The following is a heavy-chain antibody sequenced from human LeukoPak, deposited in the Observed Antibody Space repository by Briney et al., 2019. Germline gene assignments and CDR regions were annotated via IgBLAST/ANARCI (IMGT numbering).Heavy chain of an antibody. J-gene: IGHJ5*02. D-gene: IGHD7-27*01. CDR2: INPNSGGT. CDR1: GYTFTGYY. Sequence: GATVKVSCKASGYTFTGYYMHWVRQAPGQGLEWMGWINPNSGGTNYAQKFQGRVTMTRDTSISTAYMELSRLRSDDTAVYYCARLTGDRNWFDPWGQGTLVTVSS. V-gene: IGHV1-2*02. CDR3: ARLTGDRNWFDP.